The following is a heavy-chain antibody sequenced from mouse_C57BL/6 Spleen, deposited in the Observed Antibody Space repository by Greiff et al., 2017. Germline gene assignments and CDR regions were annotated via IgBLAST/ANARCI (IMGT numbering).Heavy chain of an antibody. J-gene: IGHJ1*03. CDR2: ISSGGSYT. V-gene: IGHV5-6*02. CDR3: ARPYGNYDWYFDV. CDR1: GFTFSSYG. Sequence: DVKLVESGGDLVKPGGSLKLSCAASGFTFSSYGMSWVRQTPDKRLEWVATISSGGSYTYYPDSVKGRFTISRDNAKNTLYLQMSSLKSEDTAMYYCARPYGNYDWYFDVWGTGTTVTVSS. D-gene: IGHD2-1*01.